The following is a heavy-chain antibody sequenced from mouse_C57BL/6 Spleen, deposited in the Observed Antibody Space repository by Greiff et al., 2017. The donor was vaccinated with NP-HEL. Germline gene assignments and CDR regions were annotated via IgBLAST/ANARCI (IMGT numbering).Heavy chain of an antibody. Sequence: VQLQQPGAELVKPGASVKLSCKASGYTFTSYWMQWVKQRPGQGLEWIGEIDPSDSYTNYNQKFKGKATLTVDTSSSTAYMQLSSLTSEDSAVYYCARRGPYDSYFDYWGQGTTLTVSS. CDR3: ARRGPYDSYFDY. CDR2: IDPSDSYT. CDR1: GYTFTSYW. J-gene: IGHJ2*01. V-gene: IGHV1-50*01. D-gene: IGHD2-3*01.